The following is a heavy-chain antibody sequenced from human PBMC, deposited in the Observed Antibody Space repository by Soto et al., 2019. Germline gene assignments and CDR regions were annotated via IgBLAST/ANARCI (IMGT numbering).Heavy chain of an antibody. CDR3: ARRGLTVTVATVFEL. CDR1: GFSLRTSGLG. V-gene: IGHV2-5*02. Sequence: QITLKESGPTLVKPTQTLTLTCTFSGFSLRTSGLGVGWIRQPPGKALVWLALIYWDGDKHYNPSLNNRVIITEDTSKNQVVLTTSNMDTVDTATYHCARRGLTVTVATVFELWGEGTRVTVSS. D-gene: IGHD4-4*01. J-gene: IGHJ3*01. CDR2: IYWDGDK.